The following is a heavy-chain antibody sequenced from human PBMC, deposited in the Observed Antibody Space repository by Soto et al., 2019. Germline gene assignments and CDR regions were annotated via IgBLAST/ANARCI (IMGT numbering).Heavy chain of an antibody. Sequence: EVHLVESGGGLVQPGGSLRLSCATSGFSFPVYWMTWVRQAPGKGLEWVANLKHDVSEEDYVDSVKGRFTIFRDNAKNSLFLQMNSLRAEDTAVDYCARGGRWLDYWGQGTLVTVAS. J-gene: IGHJ4*02. CDR3: ARGGRWLDY. CDR1: GFSFPVYW. CDR2: LKHDVSEE. V-gene: IGHV3-7*01. D-gene: IGHD1-26*01.